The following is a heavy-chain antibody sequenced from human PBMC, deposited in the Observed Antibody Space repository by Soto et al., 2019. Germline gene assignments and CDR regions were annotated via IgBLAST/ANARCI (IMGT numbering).Heavy chain of an antibody. V-gene: IGHV4-31*03. CDR3: ARDIGYSYGYMYYYYGMDV. J-gene: IGHJ6*02. Sequence: SETLSLTCTVSGGSISSGGYYWSWIRQHPGKGLEWIGYIYYSGSTYYNPSLKSRVTISVDTSKNQFSLKLTSVTAADTAVYYCARDIGYSYGYMYYYYGMDVWGQGTTVTVSS. D-gene: IGHD5-18*01. CDR1: GGSISSGGYY. CDR2: IYYSGST.